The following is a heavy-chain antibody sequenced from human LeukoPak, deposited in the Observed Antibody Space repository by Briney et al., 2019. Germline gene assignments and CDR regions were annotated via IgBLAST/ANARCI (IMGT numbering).Heavy chain of an antibody. D-gene: IGHD4-17*01. CDR2: ISGSGGST. J-gene: IGHJ4*02. Sequence: GGSLRLSCAASGFTFSSYAMSWVRQAPGKGLEWVSAISGSGGSTYYADSVKGRFTISRDNSKNTLYLQMNSLRAEDTAVYYCAKVVYGDYALEHYFDYWGQGTLVTVSS. CDR1: GFTFSSYA. CDR3: AKVVYGDYALEHYFDY. V-gene: IGHV3-23*01.